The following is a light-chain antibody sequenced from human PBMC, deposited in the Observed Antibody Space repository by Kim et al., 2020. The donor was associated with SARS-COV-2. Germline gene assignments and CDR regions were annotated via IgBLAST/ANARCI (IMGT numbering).Light chain of an antibody. CDR2: SND. CDR3: ASWNDGLGGPV. V-gene: IGLV1-44*01. CDR1: GSDFGSNT. J-gene: IGLJ2*01. Sequence: GQRVTVPCSGGGSDFGSNTLNWYQQLPGKSPRVVIYSNDQRPSGVPGRFSGSRSGTSASLAISGLQSDDEADYFCASWNDGLGGPVFGGGTQLTVL.